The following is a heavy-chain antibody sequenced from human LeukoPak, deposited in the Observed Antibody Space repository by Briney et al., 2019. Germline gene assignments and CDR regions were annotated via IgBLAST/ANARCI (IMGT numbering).Heavy chain of an antibody. Sequence: GGSLRLSCAASGFTFSSYSMNWVRQAPGKGLEWVSSMRSSSSYIYYADAVKGRFTSSRDNAKNSLYLQMNSLRAEDTAVYYCARATSCYSWGQGTLVTVSS. CDR1: GFTFSSYS. CDR3: ARATSCYS. D-gene: IGHD2-2*01. V-gene: IGHV3-21*01. CDR2: MRSSSSYI. J-gene: IGHJ5*02.